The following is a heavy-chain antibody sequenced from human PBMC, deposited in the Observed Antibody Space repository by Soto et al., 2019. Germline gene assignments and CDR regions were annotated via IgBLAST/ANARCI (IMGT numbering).Heavy chain of an antibody. J-gene: IGHJ4*02. V-gene: IGHV1-46*01. CDR3: ALPGTIRRSFDY. CDR2: INPSGGST. CDR1: GYTFTSYY. D-gene: IGHD1-1*01. Sequence: QVQLVQSGAEVKKPGASVKVSCKASGYTFTSYYMHWVRQAPGQGLEWMGIINPSGGSTSSAQKFQGRVTMTRDTSTSTVYMELSSLRSEDTAVYYCALPGTIRRSFDYWGQGTLVTVSS.